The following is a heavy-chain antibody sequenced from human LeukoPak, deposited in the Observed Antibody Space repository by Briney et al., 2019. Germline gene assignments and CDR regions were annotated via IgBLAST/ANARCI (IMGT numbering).Heavy chain of an antibody. J-gene: IGHJ6*02. Sequence: GGSLRLPCAASGFTFSSYWMSWVRQAPGKGLEWVANIKQDGSEKYYVDSVKGRFTISRDNAKNSLYLQMNSLRAEDTAVYYCARVIQLWTRENYYYGMDVWGQGTTVTVSS. D-gene: IGHD5-18*01. CDR3: ARVIQLWTRENYYYGMDV. CDR2: IKQDGSEK. CDR1: GFTFSSYW. V-gene: IGHV3-7*01.